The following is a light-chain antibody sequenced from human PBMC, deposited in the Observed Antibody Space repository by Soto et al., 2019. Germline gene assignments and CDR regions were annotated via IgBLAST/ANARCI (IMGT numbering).Light chain of an antibody. J-gene: IGLJ2*01. CDR2: DVN. V-gene: IGLV2-14*03. CDR1: RSYIGAYIF. CDR3: TSWTTSTTMI. Sequence: QSVLTQPAALSGSPGQSITISCTGIRSYIGAYIFVSWYQQHPGEVPKLILYDVNVRPSGVSNRFSGSKSGNTASLTISWLQAEDEADYYCTSWTTSTTMIFGGGTKVTVL.